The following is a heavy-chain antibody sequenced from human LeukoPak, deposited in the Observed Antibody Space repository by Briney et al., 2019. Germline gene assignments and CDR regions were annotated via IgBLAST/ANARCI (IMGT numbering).Heavy chain of an antibody. J-gene: IGHJ4*02. V-gene: IGHV3-30*18. Sequence: GGSLRLSCAASGFTFNNYAMHWVRQAPGKGLNWVAFISYDGSDKYYADSVKGRFTISRDNSKNTLYLQMNSLRPEDTAVYYCAKDEPESYSPSDYWGQGTLVTVSS. D-gene: IGHD3-10*01. CDR1: GFTFNNYA. CDR2: ISYDGSDK. CDR3: AKDEPESYSPSDY.